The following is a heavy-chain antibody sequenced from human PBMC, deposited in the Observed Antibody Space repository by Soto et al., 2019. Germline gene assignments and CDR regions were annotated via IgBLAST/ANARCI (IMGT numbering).Heavy chain of an antibody. CDR3: ARGDVGYDLNWFAP. V-gene: IGHV4-59*08. J-gene: IGHJ5*02. Sequence: PSEALSITSPLSGPSTSSYYWSWNRQPPGKELEWIGYIYYSGSTNYNPSLKSRVTISVDTSKNQFSLKLRSVSVAATGVYYCARGDVGYDLNWFAPWGQGTLVTASS. CDR1: GPSTSSYY. D-gene: IGHD5-12*01. CDR2: IYYSGST.